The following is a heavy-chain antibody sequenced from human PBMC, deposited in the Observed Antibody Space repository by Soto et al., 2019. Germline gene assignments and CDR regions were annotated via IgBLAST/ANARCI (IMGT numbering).Heavy chain of an antibody. Sequence: PXESLWLPCAVYGGSFSGYYWSWIRQPPGKGLEWIGEINHSVSTNYNPSLKSRVTISVDTSKNQFSLKLSSVTAADTAVYYCARGITRSTSWANWFDPWGQRTLVTVSS. D-gene: IGHD2-2*01. CDR1: GGSFSGYY. CDR2: INHSVST. J-gene: IGHJ5*02. V-gene: IGHV4-34*01. CDR3: ARGITRSTSWANWFDP.